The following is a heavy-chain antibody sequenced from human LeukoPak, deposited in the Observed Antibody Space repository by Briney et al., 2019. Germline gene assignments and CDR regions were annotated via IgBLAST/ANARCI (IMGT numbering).Heavy chain of an antibody. CDR1: GFNFSTYW. J-gene: IGHJ3*01. CDR2: MKGDGSEI. Sequence: GGSLRLSCAASGFNFSTYWMTWVRQAPGKGLEGVTNMKGDGSEIHYVDSVKGRFTISRDNAKNSLYLQMNSLRAEDTAVYYCARPAYTAAYDLWGQGTMVTVSS. V-gene: IGHV3-7*01. CDR3: ARPAYTAAYDL. D-gene: IGHD3-16*01.